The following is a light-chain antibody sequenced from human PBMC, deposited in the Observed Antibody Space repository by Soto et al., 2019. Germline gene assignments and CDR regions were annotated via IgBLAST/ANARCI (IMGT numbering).Light chain of an antibody. CDR2: GNS. CDR1: SSNIGAGYD. CDR3: QSYDSSLSSVV. V-gene: IGLV1-40*01. J-gene: IGLJ2*01. Sequence: QSVLTQPPSVSGAPGQRVTISYTGSSSNIGAGYDVHWYQQLPGTAPKLLIYGNSNRPSGVPDRFSGSKSGTSASLAITGLQAEDEADYYCQSYDSSLSSVVLGGGTKLTVL.